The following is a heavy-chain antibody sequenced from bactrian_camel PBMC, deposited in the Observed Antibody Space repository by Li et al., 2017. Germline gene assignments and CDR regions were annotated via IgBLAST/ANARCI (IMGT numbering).Heavy chain of an antibody. Sequence: VQLVESGGGLVQPGGSLRLSCAASEFTFKHYAMGWIRQAPGKGLQWVSVIDSGGFTTYYSDSVKERFTISRDNATNTVYLQMNSLKPEDTAVYYCVSLVGRPLVHQGTQVTVS. CDR2: IDSGGFTT. CDR1: EFTFKHYA. J-gene: IGHJ4*01. D-gene: IGHD2*01. V-gene: IGHV3S31*01.